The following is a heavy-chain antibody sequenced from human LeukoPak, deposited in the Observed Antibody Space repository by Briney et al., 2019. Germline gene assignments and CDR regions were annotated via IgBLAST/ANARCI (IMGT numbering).Heavy chain of an antibody. CDR1: GGSFSGYY. V-gene: IGHV4-34*01. D-gene: IGHD3-10*01. CDR2: INHSGST. J-gene: IGHJ4*02. Sequence: PSETLSLTCAVYGGSFSGYYWSWIRQPPGKGLEWIGEINHSGSTNYNPSLKSRVTISVDTSKNQFSLKLSSVTAADTAVYYCARGGLAFGITMVRGVIKTLDYWGQGTLVTVSS. CDR3: ARGGLAFGITMVRGVIKTLDY.